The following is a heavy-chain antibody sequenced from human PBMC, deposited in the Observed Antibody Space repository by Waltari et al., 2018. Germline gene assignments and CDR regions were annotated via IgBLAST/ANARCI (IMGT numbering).Heavy chain of an antibody. V-gene: IGHV3-30*18. CDR2: ISDDGSNK. CDR3: AKVGGGSKYYFDY. CDR1: GFTFSSYG. D-gene: IGHD2-15*01. Sequence: QVQLVESGGGVVQPGRSLRLSCAASGFTFSSYGMHWVRQAPGKGLEWVAVISDDGSNKYYADSVKGRFTISRDNSKNTLYLQMNSLRAEDTAVYYCAKVGGGSKYYFDYWGQGTLVTVSS. J-gene: IGHJ4*02.